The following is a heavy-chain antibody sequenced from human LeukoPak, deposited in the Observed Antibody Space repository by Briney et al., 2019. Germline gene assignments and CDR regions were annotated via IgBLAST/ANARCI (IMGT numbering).Heavy chain of an antibody. CDR1: GASVSSGSFY. Sequence: SETLSLTCTVSGASVSSGSFYWSWIRQPPGKGLEWIGYIYYTGSTNYNPSLKSRVTISVDTSKNHFSLKLSSVTAADTAVYYCARVARRGSGSYYHFDYWGQGTLVTVSS. CDR2: IYYTGST. V-gene: IGHV4-61*03. CDR3: ARVARRGSGSYYHFDY. D-gene: IGHD3-10*01. J-gene: IGHJ4*02.